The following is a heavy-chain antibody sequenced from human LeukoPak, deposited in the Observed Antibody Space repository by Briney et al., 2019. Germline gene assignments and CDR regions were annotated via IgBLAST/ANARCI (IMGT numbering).Heavy chain of an antibody. Sequence: PGGSLRLSCAASGFTFSSYAMHWVRQAPGKGLHWVAVISYDGSNKYYADSVKGRSTISRDNSKNTLYLQMNSLRAEDTAVYYCAREGIAVAGTAGWFDPWGQGTLVTVSS. J-gene: IGHJ5*02. CDR1: GFTFSSYA. D-gene: IGHD6-19*01. CDR3: AREGIAVAGTAGWFDP. V-gene: IGHV3-30-3*01. CDR2: ISYDGSNK.